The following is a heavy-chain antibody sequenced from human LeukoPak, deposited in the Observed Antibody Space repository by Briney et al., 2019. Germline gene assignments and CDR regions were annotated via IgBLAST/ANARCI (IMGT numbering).Heavy chain of an antibody. J-gene: IGHJ6*02. Sequence: GGSLRLSCAASGFTLSYSWMTWVRQAPGKGLECVANIKHDGTEKSYVDSVKGRFTISRDTAKNSLFLQMNSLRVEDTAIYYCARGYDMDVWGQGTTVSVSS. CDR2: IKHDGTEK. CDR3: ARGYDMDV. CDR1: GFTLSYSW. V-gene: IGHV3-7*01.